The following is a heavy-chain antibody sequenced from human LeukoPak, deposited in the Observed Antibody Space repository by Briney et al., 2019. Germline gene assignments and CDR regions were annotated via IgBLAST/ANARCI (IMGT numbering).Heavy chain of an antibody. D-gene: IGHD2-2*02. CDR1: GYSFPNYW. CDR2: IYPGDSDT. Sequence: GESLKISCKGSGYSFPNYWIGWVRQIPGRGLEWMGIIYPGDSDTRYSPSFQGQVTISADKSISTAYLQWSSLKASDTAMYYCARRRPSDCSSTSCYTGGYYFDYWGQGTLVTVSS. V-gene: IGHV5-51*01. CDR3: ARRRPSDCSSTSCYTGGYYFDY. J-gene: IGHJ4*02.